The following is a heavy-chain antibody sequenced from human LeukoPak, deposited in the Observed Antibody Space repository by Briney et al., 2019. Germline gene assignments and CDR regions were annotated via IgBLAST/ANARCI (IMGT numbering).Heavy chain of an antibody. CDR2: ISYDGSNK. CDR1: GFTFSGYG. V-gene: IGHV3-30*03. Sequence: PGGSLRLSCAASGFTFSGYGMHWVRQAPGKGLEWVAVISYDGSNKYYADSVKGRFTVSRDNSKNSLYLQMNSLRAEDTAVYYCARNAVQYYFDYWGQGTLVTVSS. J-gene: IGHJ4*02. CDR3: ARNAVQYYFDY.